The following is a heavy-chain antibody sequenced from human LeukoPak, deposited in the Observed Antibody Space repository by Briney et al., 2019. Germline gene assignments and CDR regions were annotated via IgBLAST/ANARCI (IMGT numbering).Heavy chain of an antibody. D-gene: IGHD4-17*01. Sequence: GGSLRLSCAASGLTGSHNYVSWVRQAPGKGLEWVSAIHTSGDTCYADSVKGRFTISRDTSKNTLYLQINSLRVEDMAVYYCIVFGDSNHWGQGTLVTVSS. V-gene: IGHV3-53*01. CDR2: IHTSGDT. J-gene: IGHJ5*02. CDR1: GLTGSHNY. CDR3: IVFGDSNH.